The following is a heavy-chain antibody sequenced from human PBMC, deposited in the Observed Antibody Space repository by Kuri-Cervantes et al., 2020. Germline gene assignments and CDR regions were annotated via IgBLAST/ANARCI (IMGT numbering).Heavy chain of an antibody. J-gene: IGHJ4*02. D-gene: IGHD6-6*01. CDR2: INPNSGGT. CDR3: ATEYSSSSPLDY. Sequence: ASVKVSCKASGYTFTSYYMHWVRQAPGQGLEWMGWINPNSGGTNYAQKFQGRVTMTRDTSISTAYMELSRLRSDDTAVYYCATEYSSSSPLDYWGQGTLVTVSS. CDR1: GYTFTSYY. V-gene: IGHV1-2*02.